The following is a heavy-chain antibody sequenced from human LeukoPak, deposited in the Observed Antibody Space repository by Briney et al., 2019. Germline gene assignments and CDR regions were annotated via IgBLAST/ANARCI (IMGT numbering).Heavy chain of an antibody. Sequence: ASVKVSCKASGYIFTKYVVHWVRQAPGQRPEWMGWIKAGNGDTKYSQNFQDRLTITRDTSASTVYMELSSLTSEDTALYYCARDDRGDTCYPGGYCGQGTLVTVSS. J-gene: IGHJ4*02. CDR3: ARDDRGDTCYPGGY. CDR1: GYIFTKYV. CDR2: IKAGNGDT. D-gene: IGHD2-21*02. V-gene: IGHV1-3*01.